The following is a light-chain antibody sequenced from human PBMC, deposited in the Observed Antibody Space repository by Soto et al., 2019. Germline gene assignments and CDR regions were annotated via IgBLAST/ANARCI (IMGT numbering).Light chain of an antibody. J-gene: IGLJ3*02. CDR2: EVN. V-gene: IGLV2-14*01. CDR1: STDIGAHRF. CDR3: SSDTTASTWV. Sequence: QSALTQPASVSGSPGQSISISCTGTSTDIGAHRFVSWYQQRPGTAPKLMISEVNHRPSGVSDRFSGFKSGKTASLTISGRQDDDEADYHCSSDTTASTWVFGGGTKLTVL.